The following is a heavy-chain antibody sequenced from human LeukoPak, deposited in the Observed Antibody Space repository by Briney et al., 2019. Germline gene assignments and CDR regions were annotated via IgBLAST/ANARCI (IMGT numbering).Heavy chain of an antibody. J-gene: IGHJ4*02. CDR3: AKSGEVGATVFDY. CDR1: GFTFSNYG. V-gene: IGHV3-30*02. CDR2: IRYDGRSQ. Sequence: GGSLRLSCATSGFTFSNYGMHWVRQAPGKGLEWVAFIRYDGRSQYYANSVKGRFTISRDNSKNTLYLQMNSLRAEDTAVYYCAKSGEVGATVFDYWGQGTLVTVSS. D-gene: IGHD1-26*01.